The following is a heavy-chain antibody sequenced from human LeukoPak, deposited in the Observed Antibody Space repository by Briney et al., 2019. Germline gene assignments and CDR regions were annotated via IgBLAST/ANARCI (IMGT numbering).Heavy chain of an antibody. D-gene: IGHD3-22*01. CDR2: INPNSGGT. J-gene: IGHJ4*02. V-gene: IGHV1-2*02. Sequence: GASVKVSCKASGYTFTGHYMHWVRQAPGQGLEWMGWINPNSGGTNYAQKFQGRVTMTRDTSISTAYMELSRLTSGDTAVYYCAREQNYDSSGYYYDFGDWGQGTLVTVSS. CDR1: GYTFTGHY. CDR3: AREQNYDSSGYYYDFGD.